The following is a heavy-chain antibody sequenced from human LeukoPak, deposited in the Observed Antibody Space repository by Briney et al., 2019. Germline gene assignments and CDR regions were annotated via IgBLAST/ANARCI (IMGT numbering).Heavy chain of an antibody. CDR2: IYSGGST. J-gene: IGHJ4*02. V-gene: IGHV3-66*02. D-gene: IGHD6-13*01. CDR1: GFTVSSNY. Sequence: GGSLRLSCAASGFTVSSNYMSWVRQAPGKGLEWVSVIYSGGSTYYADSVKGRFTISRDNSKNTLYLQMNNLRAEDTAVYYCARVGYSSSWYFHYWGQGTLVTVSS. CDR3: ARVGYSSSWYFHY.